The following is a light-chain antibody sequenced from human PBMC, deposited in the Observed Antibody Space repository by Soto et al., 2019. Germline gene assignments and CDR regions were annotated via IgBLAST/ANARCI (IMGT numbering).Light chain of an antibody. CDR1: QSVSSRN. Sequence: EIVLTQSPGTVSLSPGERATLSCRASQSVSSRNLAWYRQKPGQAPSLLIFSASNRATGIPDRFSGSGSGTDFALTISRLEPEDCTVYYCVRYGDSPPADTFGQGTKLEIK. V-gene: IGKV3-20*01. J-gene: IGKJ2*01. CDR3: VRYGDSPPADT. CDR2: SAS.